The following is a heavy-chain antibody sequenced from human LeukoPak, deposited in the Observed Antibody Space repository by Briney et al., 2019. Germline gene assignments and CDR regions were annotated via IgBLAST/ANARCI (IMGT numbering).Heavy chain of an antibody. CDR2: ISGSGGST. J-gene: IGHJ4*02. CDR3: AKDPSYDSSGYYYK. D-gene: IGHD3-22*01. CDR1: GFTFSSYS. Sequence: GGSLRLSCAASGFTFSSYSMNWVRQAPGKGLEWVSAISGSGGSTYYADSVKGRFTISRDNSKNTLYLQMNSLRAEDTAVYYCAKDPSYDSSGYYYKWGQGTLVTVSS. V-gene: IGHV3-23*01.